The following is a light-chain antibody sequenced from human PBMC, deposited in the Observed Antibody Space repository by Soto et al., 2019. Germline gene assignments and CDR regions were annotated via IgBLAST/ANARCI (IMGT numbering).Light chain of an antibody. V-gene: IGKV3-20*01. CDR2: DAS. Sequence: EIVLTQSPGTLSLSPGERATLSCRASQSVSSTYLAWYQQKPGQAPRLLIYDASRRATGIPDRFRGSGSGTDFTLTISRLEPEDFVLYYCQQYGSSPGLFTFGPGTKVDIK. CDR3: QQYGSSPGLFT. CDR1: QSVSSTY. J-gene: IGKJ3*01.